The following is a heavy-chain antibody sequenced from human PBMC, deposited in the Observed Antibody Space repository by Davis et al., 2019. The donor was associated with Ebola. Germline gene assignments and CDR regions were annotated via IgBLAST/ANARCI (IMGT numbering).Heavy chain of an antibody. J-gene: IGHJ5*02. CDR3: ATDRVEMTTIVGGNWFDP. D-gene: IGHD5-24*01. CDR2: INPNSGGT. V-gene: IGHV1-2*04. CDR1: GGTFSSYA. Sequence: ASVKVSCKASGGTFSSYAISWVRQAPGQGLEWMGWINPNSGGTNYAQKFQGWVTMTRDTSISTAYMELSSLRSEDTAVYYCATDRVEMTTIVGGNWFDPWGQGTLVTVSS.